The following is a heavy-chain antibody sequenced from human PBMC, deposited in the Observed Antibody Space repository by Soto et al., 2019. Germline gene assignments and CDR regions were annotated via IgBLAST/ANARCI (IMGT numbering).Heavy chain of an antibody. Sequence: EVQLVESGGGLVKPGGSLRLSCAASRFTFSTYTMTWVRQAPGKGLQYVSSISSTSDTIYYADSVKGRFTISRDNAKNSLYLQMKSLRAEDTAVYYCVRGDFRDYWGQGKLVTVS. D-gene: IGHD3-10*01. CDR2: ISSTSDTI. J-gene: IGHJ4*02. V-gene: IGHV3-21*01. CDR3: VRGDFRDY. CDR1: RFTFSTYT.